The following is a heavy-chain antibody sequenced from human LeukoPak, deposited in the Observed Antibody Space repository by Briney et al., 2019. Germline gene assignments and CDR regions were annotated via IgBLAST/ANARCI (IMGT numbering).Heavy chain of an antibody. J-gene: IGHJ4*02. Sequence: ASVKVSCKASGYTFTGYYMHWVRQAPGQGLEWSGWINPNSGGTNYAQKFQGRVTMTRDTSISTAYMELSRLRSDDTAVYYCARDNGMVRRVILSYFDYWGQGTLVTVSS. CDR2: INPNSGGT. CDR3: ARDNGMVRRVILSYFDY. D-gene: IGHD3-10*01. CDR1: GYTFTGYY. V-gene: IGHV1-2*02.